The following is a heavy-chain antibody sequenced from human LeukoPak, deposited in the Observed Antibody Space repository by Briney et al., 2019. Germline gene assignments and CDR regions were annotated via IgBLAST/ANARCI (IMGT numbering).Heavy chain of an antibody. J-gene: IGHJ5*02. D-gene: IGHD6-19*01. CDR2: IIPIFGTA. Sequence: ASVKVSCKASGGTFSSYAISWVRQAPGQGLEWMGRIIPIFGTANYAQKFQGGVTITTDESTSTAYMELSSLRSEDTAVYYCARMTDGSGWYPNWFDPWGQGTLVTVSS. CDR3: ARMTDGSGWYPNWFDP. V-gene: IGHV1-69*05. CDR1: GGTFSSYA.